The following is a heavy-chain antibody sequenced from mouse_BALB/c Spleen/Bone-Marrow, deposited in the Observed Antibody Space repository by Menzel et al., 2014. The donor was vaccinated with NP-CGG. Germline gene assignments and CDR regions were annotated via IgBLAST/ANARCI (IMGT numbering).Heavy chain of an antibody. V-gene: IGHV4-1*02. CDR2: INPDSSTI. Sequence: EVQLQQSGGGLVQPGGSLKLSCAASGLDFSRYWMSWVRQAPGKGLEWIGEINPDSSTINYTPSPKDKFIISRDNAKNTLYLQMSKVRSEDTALYYCARQGYYGYTDYWGQGTTLTVSS. J-gene: IGHJ2*01. D-gene: IGHD1-2*01. CDR3: ARQGYYGYTDY. CDR1: GLDFSRYW.